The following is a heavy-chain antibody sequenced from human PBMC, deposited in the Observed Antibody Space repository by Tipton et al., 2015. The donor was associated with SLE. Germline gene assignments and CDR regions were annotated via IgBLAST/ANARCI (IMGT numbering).Heavy chain of an antibody. D-gene: IGHD6-19*01. V-gene: IGHV3-30*09. CDR2: IPYDGSNE. CDR3: ARGGYSSGWFNY. J-gene: IGHJ4*02. Sequence: SLRLSCTASGFTFNNYNLHWVRQAPGKGLEWVAVIPYDGSNEYYADSVKGRFAISRDSSKNTLYLQMNTLRVEDTAVYYCARGGYSSGWFNYWGQGTLVTVSS. CDR1: GFTFNNYN.